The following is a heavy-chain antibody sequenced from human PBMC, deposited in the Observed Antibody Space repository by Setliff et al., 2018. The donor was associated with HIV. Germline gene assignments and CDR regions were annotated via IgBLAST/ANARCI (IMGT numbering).Heavy chain of an antibody. D-gene: IGHD6-19*01. CDR2: INWNGDMT. V-gene: IGHV3-9*01. Sequence: GGSLRLSCAGSGSIFSSYAMYWVRQAPGKGLEWVSGINWNGDMTAYAEFTKGRFTISRDNARKSLYLQMNSLTTEDTALYYCVKDGSLAGRYYHYMDVWGKGTTVTVSS. J-gene: IGHJ6*03. CDR1: GSIFSSYA. CDR3: VKDGSLAGRYYHYMDV.